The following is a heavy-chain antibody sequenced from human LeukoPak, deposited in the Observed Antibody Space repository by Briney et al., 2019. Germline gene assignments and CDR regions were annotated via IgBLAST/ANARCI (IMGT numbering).Heavy chain of an antibody. CDR3: SRGPIQLWVHNGMDV. D-gene: IGHD5-18*01. J-gene: IGHJ6*02. V-gene: IGHV3-49*04. Sequence: GGSLRLFCTTSGVTVGDHAMSWVRQAPGKGLEWGGFIRSNAYRGTTEYAASVKGRFTISRDDSKSVVYLQMNSLKSEDTAVYYCSRGPIQLWVHNGMDVWGQGTTVTVSS. CDR2: IRSNAYRGTT. CDR1: GVTVGDHA.